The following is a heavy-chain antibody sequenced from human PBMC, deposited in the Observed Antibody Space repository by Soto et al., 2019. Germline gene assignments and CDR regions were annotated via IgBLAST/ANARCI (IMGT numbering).Heavy chain of an antibody. D-gene: IGHD4-17*01. J-gene: IGHJ4*02. CDR3: ASSATGLYVDYN. CDR2: INSDGSNI. Sequence: EVQLVESGGGLVQPGGSLKLSCAASGFTFTNYWIHWVRQAPGKGLVWVSRINSDGSNINYADFVKGRFTISRDNAKTTVYLQMNSLRAEDTAVYFCASSATGLYVDYNWGQGALVTVSS. V-gene: IGHV3-74*01. CDR1: GFTFTNYW.